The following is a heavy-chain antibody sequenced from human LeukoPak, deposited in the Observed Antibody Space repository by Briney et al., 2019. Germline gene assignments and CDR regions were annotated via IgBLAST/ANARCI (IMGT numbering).Heavy chain of an antibody. CDR2: IYHSGST. CDR1: LYSISRDYD. V-gene: IGHV4-38-2*02. Sequence: LETPSLTCTVSLYSISRDYDWGWIRQPPGKGLEWIWSIYHSGSTYDSPSLKRGVTLSVDTSKNQFSLTLSSATAADTAVYYCTRGGPGWKLFDYCGQGTLVTVSS. D-gene: IGHD2-15*01. CDR3: TRGGPGWKLFDY. J-gene: IGHJ4*02.